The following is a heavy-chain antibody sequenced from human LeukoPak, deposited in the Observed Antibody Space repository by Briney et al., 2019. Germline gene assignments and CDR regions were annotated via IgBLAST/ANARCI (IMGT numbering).Heavy chain of an antibody. Sequence: GGSLRLSCAASGFTFSSYGMHWVRQAPSKGLEWVAVISYDGSNKYYADSVKGRFTISRDNSKNTLYLQMNSLRAEDTAVYYCAKVQLRITMVRGAPDYWGQGTLVTVSS. V-gene: IGHV3-30*18. CDR2: ISYDGSNK. J-gene: IGHJ4*02. CDR1: GFTFSSYG. D-gene: IGHD3-10*01. CDR3: AKVQLRITMVRGAPDY.